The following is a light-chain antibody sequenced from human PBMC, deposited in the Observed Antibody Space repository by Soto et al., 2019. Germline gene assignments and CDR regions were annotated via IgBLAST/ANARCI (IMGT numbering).Light chain of an antibody. CDR3: QQSYSTPRT. V-gene: IGKV1-39*01. CDR2: AAS. J-gene: IGKJ1*01. CDR1: QSISSY. Sequence: DIQMTQSPSSLSASVGDRVTITCRASQSISSYLNWYRQKPGKAPKLLIYAASSLQSGVPSRFSGSGSGKDFTLTISSLQPEDFATYYCQQSYSTPRTFGQGTKADIK.